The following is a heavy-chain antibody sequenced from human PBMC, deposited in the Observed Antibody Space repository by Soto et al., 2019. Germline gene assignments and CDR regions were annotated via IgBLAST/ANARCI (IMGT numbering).Heavy chain of an antibody. D-gene: IGHD6-13*01. J-gene: IGHJ5*02. CDR1: GGSIGSGDYY. V-gene: IGHV4-31*03. Sequence: SETLPLTCTVSGGSIGSGDYYWSWIRQHPGKGLEWIGYIYYSGSTFYNPSLKSRVTISVDTSKNQFSLKLSSVTAADTAVYYCARDQRQQLVDPWGQGTLVTVSS. CDR2: IYYSGST. CDR3: ARDQRQQLVDP.